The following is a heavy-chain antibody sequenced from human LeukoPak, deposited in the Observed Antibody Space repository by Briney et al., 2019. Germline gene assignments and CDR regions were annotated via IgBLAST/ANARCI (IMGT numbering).Heavy chain of an antibody. CDR2: IYYSGST. Sequence: PSETLSLTCTVSGGSISSSSYYWGWIRQPPGKGLEWIGSIYYSGSTYYNPSLKSRVTISVDTSKNQFSLKLSSVTAADTAVYYCANYYNSGPQGDYWGQGILVTVSS. CDR1: GGSISSSSYY. J-gene: IGHJ4*02. D-gene: IGHD3-10*01. V-gene: IGHV4-39*07. CDR3: ANYYNSGPQGDY.